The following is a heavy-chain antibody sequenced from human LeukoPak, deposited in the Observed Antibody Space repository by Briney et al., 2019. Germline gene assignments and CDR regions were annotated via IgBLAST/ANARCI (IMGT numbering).Heavy chain of an antibody. CDR2: IYPGDSDT. D-gene: IGHD3-10*01. CDR1: GYSFTSYW. J-gene: IGHJ4*02. CDR3: ARARVTMVRGVISATYFDY. V-gene: IGHV5-51*01. Sequence: GESPKISCKGSGYSFTSYWIGWVRQMPGKGLEWMGIIYPGDSDTRYSPSFQGQVTISADKSISTAYLQWSSLKASDTAMYYCARARVTMVRGVISATYFDYWGQGTLVTVSS.